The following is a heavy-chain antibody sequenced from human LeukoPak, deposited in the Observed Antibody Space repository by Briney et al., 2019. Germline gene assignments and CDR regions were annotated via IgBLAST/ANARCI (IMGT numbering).Heavy chain of an antibody. Sequence: SETLSLTCAVYGGSFSGYYWSWIRQPPGKGLEWIGEINHSGSTNYNPSLKSRVTISVDTSKNQFSLKLSSVTAADTAVYYCARGEPQLDTYSYYYSGIHVWGHGPTVTVSS. CDR3: ARGEPQLDTYSYYYSGIHV. CDR1: GGSFSGYY. J-gene: IGHJ6*02. D-gene: IGHD6-13*01. CDR2: INHSGST. V-gene: IGHV4-34*01.